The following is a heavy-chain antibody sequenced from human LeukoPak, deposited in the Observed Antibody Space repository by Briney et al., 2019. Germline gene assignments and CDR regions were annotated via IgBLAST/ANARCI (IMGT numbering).Heavy chain of an antibody. J-gene: IGHJ4*02. CDR2: IKQDGSEK. D-gene: IGHD6-6*01. CDR3: ARYIATPRRDFDY. V-gene: IGHV3-7*01. CDR1: GFTLSTYW. Sequence: PGGSLRLSCAASGFTLSTYWMSWVRQAPGKGLEWVARIKQDGSEKHYVDSVKGRFTISRDNAKNSVYLLMNTLRAEDTAVYYCARYIATPRRDFDYWGQGTLVTVSS.